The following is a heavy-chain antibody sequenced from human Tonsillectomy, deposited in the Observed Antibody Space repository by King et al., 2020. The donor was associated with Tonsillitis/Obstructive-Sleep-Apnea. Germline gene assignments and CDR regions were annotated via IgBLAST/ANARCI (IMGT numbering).Heavy chain of an antibody. J-gene: IGHJ3*02. CDR1: GGTFSSYA. Sequence: VQLVQSGAEVKKPGSSVKVSCKASGGTFSSYAISWVRQAPGQGLEWMGRIIPILGIANYAQKFQGRVTITADKSTSTAYMELSSLRSEDTAVYYCARDGVGYCSSTSCLDAFDIWGQGTMVTVSS. CDR3: ARDGVGYCSSTSCLDAFDI. V-gene: IGHV1-69*04. D-gene: IGHD2-2*01. CDR2: IIPILGIA.